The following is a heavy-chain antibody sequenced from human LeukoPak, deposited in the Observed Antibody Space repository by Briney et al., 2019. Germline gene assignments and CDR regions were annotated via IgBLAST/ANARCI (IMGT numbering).Heavy chain of an antibody. V-gene: IGHV1-2*02. Sequence: ASVKVSCKPSPSTFTDYYMHWERQAPGQGLEWMGWINPNSGGTKYAERFQGRVTMTRDTSITTAYTQLSGLRSDDTSCEEYARVHIGQMVDKYYYYDMDVWGQGTTVTVSS. CDR3: ARVHIGQMVDKYYYYDMDV. J-gene: IGHJ6*02. CDR1: PSTFTDYY. CDR2: INPNSGGT. D-gene: IGHD2-8*01.